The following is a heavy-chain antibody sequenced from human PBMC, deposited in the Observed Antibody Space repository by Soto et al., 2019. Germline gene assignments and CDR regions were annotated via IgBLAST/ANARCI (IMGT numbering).Heavy chain of an antibody. Sequence: ASVKVSCKASGYTFTNYAFHWARQAPRQSLEWMGWINAGNGNTKYSQKFRDRVTITRDTSARTAYMELSSLRSEDTALYYCARDGAVSGNANFDYWGQGTLVTVSS. J-gene: IGHJ4*02. CDR3: ARDGAVSGNANFDY. V-gene: IGHV1-3*01. CDR1: GYTFTNYA. D-gene: IGHD6-19*01. CDR2: INAGNGNT.